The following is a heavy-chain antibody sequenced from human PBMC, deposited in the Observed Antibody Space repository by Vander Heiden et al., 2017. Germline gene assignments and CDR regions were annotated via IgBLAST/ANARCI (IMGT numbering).Heavy chain of an antibody. CDR1: GGPCSSYA. V-gene: IGHV1-69*01. Sequence: QVQLVQSGAEVKQPGSSVKVSCKASGGPCSSYAISWGRQAPGQGLEWMGGIIPIFGTANYAQKFQGRVTITADESTSTAYMELSSVRSEDTAVYYCARVRVGYGTIDYWGQGTLVTVSS. D-gene: IGHD5-18*01. CDR3: ARVRVGYGTIDY. CDR2: IIPIFGTA. J-gene: IGHJ4*02.